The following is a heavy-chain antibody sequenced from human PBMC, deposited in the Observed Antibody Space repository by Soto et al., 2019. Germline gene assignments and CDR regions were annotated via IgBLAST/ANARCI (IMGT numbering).Heavy chain of an antibody. J-gene: IGHJ5*02. CDR1: GGSFSGYY. V-gene: IGHV4-34*01. Sequence: SETLSLTCAVYGGSFSGYYWSWIRQPPGRGLEWIGEINHSGSTNYNPSLKSRVTISVDTSKNQFSLKLSSVTAADTAVYYCARGLSSSAVAGLGNWFDPWGQGTLVTVSS. CDR2: INHSGST. D-gene: IGHD6-19*01. CDR3: ARGLSSSAVAGLGNWFDP.